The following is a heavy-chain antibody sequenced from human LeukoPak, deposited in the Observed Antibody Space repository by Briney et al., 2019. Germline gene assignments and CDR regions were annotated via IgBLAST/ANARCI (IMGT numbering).Heavy chain of an antibody. Sequence: GGSLRLSCAASGFTFSSYWMSWVRQAPGKRLEWVANIKQDGSEKYYVDSVKGRFTISRDNAKNSLYLHVASLRVEDTAVYSCARWGGGFDYWGQGPLVPVSS. D-gene: IGHD3-16*01. J-gene: IGHJ4*02. CDR3: ARWGGGFDY. CDR1: GFTFSSYW. V-gene: IGHV3-7*04. CDR2: IKQDGSEK.